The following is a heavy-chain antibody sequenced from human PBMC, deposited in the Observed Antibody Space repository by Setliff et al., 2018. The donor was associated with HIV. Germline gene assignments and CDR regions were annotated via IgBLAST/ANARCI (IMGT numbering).Heavy chain of an antibody. Sequence: SETLSLTCTVSGASMTDFYWSWIRQTPGKGLEWIGQIYYNGITNYNPSLKSRVSMSMDTSKTQFSLRLSSVTAADTAVYYCARIFGGNSAPFDYWGQGILVTVS. D-gene: IGHD2-21*02. V-gene: IGHV4-59*01. CDR3: ARIFGGNSAPFDY. CDR2: IYYNGIT. J-gene: IGHJ4*02. CDR1: GASMTDFY.